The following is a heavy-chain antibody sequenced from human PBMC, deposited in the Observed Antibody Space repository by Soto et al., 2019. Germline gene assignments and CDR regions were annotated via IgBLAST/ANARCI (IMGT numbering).Heavy chain of an antibody. CDR2: IKQDGSEK. Sequence: ESGGGLVQPGGSLRLSCAASGFTFSSYWMSWVRQAPGKGLEWVANIKQDGSEKYYVDSVKGRFTISRDNAKNSLYLQMNSLRVDDTAVYYCARESLSGYDPPNDYWGQGTLVTVSS. V-gene: IGHV3-7*01. J-gene: IGHJ4*02. CDR1: GFTFSSYW. CDR3: ARESLSGYDPPNDY. D-gene: IGHD5-12*01.